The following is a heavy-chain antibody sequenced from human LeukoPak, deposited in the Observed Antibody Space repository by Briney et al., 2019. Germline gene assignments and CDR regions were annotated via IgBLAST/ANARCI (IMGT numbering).Heavy chain of an antibody. Sequence: PGGSLRLSCSASGFTFSSYAMHWVRQAPGKGLEYVSAISSNGGSTYYADSVKGRFTISRDNSKNTLYLQMSSLRAEETAVYYCVKMSIMITFGGVITWGQGTMVAVS. CDR1: GFTFSSYA. J-gene: IGHJ3*01. V-gene: IGHV3-64D*09. CDR3: VKMSIMITFGGVIT. D-gene: IGHD3-16*01. CDR2: ISSNGGST.